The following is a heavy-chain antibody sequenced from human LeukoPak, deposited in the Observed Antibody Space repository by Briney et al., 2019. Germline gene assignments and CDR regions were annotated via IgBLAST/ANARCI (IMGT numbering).Heavy chain of an antibody. CDR2: IYYSGST. J-gene: IGHJ4*02. V-gene: IGHV4-31*03. Sequence: SQTLSLTCTVSGGSISSGGYYWSWIRQHPGKGLEWIGYIYYSGSTYYNPSLKSRVTISVDTSKNQLSLKLSSVTAADTAVYYCARDRQRRFDYWGQGTLVTVSS. CDR3: ARDRQRRFDY. CDR1: GGSISSGGYY.